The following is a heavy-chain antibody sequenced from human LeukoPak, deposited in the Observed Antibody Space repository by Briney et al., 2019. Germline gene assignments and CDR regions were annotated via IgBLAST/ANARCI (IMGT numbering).Heavy chain of an antibody. V-gene: IGHV1-69*05. CDR3: ARDTRRQSSSGYYLMDAFDI. Sequence: SVKVSCKASGGTFRSYAISWVRQAPGQGLEWMGRIIPIFGTRNYAQKFQGRVTIITDESTSTAYMELSSLRSEDTAVFYCARDTRRQSSSGYYLMDAFDIWGQGTMVTVSS. J-gene: IGHJ3*02. CDR2: IIPIFGTR. D-gene: IGHD3-22*01. CDR1: GGTFRSYA.